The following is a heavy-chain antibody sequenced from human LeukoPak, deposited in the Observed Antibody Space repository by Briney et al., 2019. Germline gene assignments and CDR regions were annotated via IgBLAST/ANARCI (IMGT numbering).Heavy chain of an antibody. CDR3: ATVKYSSGWYRKLDY. CDR2: FDPEDGET. V-gene: IGHV1-24*01. D-gene: IGHD6-19*01. Sequence: ASVKVSCKVSGYTLTELSTHWVRQAPGKGLEWMGGFDPEDGETIYAQKFQGRVTMTEDTSTDTAYMELSSLRSEDTAVYYCATVKYSSGWYRKLDYWGQGTLVTVSS. CDR1: GYTLTELS. J-gene: IGHJ4*02.